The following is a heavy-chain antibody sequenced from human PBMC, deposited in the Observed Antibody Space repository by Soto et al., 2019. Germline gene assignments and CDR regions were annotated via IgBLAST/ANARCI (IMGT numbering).Heavy chain of an antibody. CDR2: IIPIFGTA. CDR3: ARDRYPPPPYYDFWSGLNYGMDV. Sequence: SVKVSCKASGGTFSSYAISWVRQAPGQGLEWIGGIIPIFGTANYAQKFQGRVTITRDTSTSTVYMELISLRSEDTAVYYCARDRYPPPPYYDFWSGLNYGMDVWGQGTTVTVSS. CDR1: GGTFSSYA. D-gene: IGHD3-3*01. J-gene: IGHJ6*02. V-gene: IGHV1-69*05.